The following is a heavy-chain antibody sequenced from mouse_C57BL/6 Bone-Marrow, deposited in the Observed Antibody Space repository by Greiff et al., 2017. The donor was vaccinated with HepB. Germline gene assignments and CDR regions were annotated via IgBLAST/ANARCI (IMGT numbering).Heavy chain of an antibody. V-gene: IGHV1-15*01. CDR3: TRESSRHWYFDV. J-gene: IGHJ1*03. CDR1: GYTFTDYE. CDR2: IDPETGGT. D-gene: IGHD1-1*01. Sequence: VQLQQSGAELVRPGASVTLSCKASGYTFTDYEMHWVKQTPVHGLEWIGAIDPETGGTAYNQKFKGKAILTADKSSSTAYMELRRLTSEDSAVYYCTRESSRHWYFDVWGTGTTVTVSS.